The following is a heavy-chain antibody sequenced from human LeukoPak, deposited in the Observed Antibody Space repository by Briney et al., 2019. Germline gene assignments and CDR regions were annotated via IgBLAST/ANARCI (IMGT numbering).Heavy chain of an antibody. Sequence: GASVKVSCKVSGYTPTELSMHWVRQAPGKGLEWMGGFDPEDGKAVFAQTFQDRLIMTEDTSTDTSYMELSSLRSDDTAVYYCTTAMGDGSGWLDPWGQGTLVTVSS. J-gene: IGHJ5*02. CDR1: GYTPTELS. V-gene: IGHV1-24*01. D-gene: IGHD3-10*01. CDR3: TTAMGDGSGWLDP. CDR2: FDPEDGKA.